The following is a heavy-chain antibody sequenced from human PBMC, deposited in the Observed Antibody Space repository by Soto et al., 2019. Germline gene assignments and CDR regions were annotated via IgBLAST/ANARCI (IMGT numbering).Heavy chain of an antibody. J-gene: IGHJ6*03. CDR2: IKQDGSEK. Sequence: GGSLRLSCAASGFTFSSYWMSWVRQAPGKGLEWVANIKQDGSEKYYVDSVKGRFTISRDNAKNSLYLQMNSLRAEDTAVYYCTREPHDYDCSSGYYGNYWFMDAWGKGTTFTVSS. CDR1: GFTFSSYW. CDR3: TREPHDYDCSSGYYGNYWFMDA. D-gene: IGHD3-3*01. V-gene: IGHV3-7*01.